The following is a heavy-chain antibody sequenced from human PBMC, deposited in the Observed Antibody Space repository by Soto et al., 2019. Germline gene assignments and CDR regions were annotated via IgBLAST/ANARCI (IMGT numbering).Heavy chain of an antibody. Sequence: QVQLVQSGPEVKKPGASVKVSCKASGYSFTTYGLSWVRQAPGHGLEWMGWISSYNDYTDYAQKFQGRVTMTTDTSTRTAYMELRSLRSDDTAVYYCAREGFYAGLGRYRYGYSPPRYYGMDVWGQGTTVTVSS. CDR3: AREGFYAGLGRYRYGYSPPRYYGMDV. J-gene: IGHJ6*02. V-gene: IGHV1-18*01. CDR2: ISSYNDYT. D-gene: IGHD5-18*01. CDR1: GYSFTTYG.